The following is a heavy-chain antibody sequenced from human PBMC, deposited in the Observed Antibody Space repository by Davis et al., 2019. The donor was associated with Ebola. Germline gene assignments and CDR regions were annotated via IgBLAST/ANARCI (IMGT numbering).Heavy chain of an antibody. CDR1: GGTFSSYA. CDR3: ARAEYYYDSSSYRLSYFDL. D-gene: IGHD3-22*01. J-gene: IGHJ2*01. Sequence: SVKVSCKASGGTFSSYAISWVRQAPGQGLEWMGGIIPIFGTANYAQKFQGRVTITADESTSTAYMELSSLRSEDTAVYYCARAEYYYDSSSYRLSYFDLWGRGTLVTVSS. V-gene: IGHV1-69*13. CDR2: IIPIFGTA.